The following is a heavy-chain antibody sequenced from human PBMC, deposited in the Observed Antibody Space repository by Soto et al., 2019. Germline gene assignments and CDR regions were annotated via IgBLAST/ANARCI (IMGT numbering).Heavy chain of an antibody. D-gene: IGHD6-6*01. CDR2: VWYDGSNG. CDR3: ARDPRTARASAMDV. J-gene: IGHJ6*02. CDR1: GFMFSNFG. V-gene: IGHV3-33*01. Sequence: SMRLYCTASGFMFSNFGMHWLRQAPGKGLEWVAGVWYDGSNGVSAESVKGRFTISRDNSKNTLYLQMTSLRAEDTAVYYCARDPRTARASAMDVWGQGTTVTVSS.